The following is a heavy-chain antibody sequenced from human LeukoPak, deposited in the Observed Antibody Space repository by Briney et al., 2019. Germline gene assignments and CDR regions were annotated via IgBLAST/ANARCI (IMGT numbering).Heavy chain of an antibody. CDR1: GGSISSYY. CDR3: ARYTSDQTFDY. J-gene: IGHJ4*02. Sequence: SETLSLTCTVSGGSISSYYWSWIRQPPGKGLGWIAYIYYSGATNYNPSLKSRVTISVDTSRNQFSLKLSSVTAADTAVYYCARYTSDQTFDYWGQGTLVTVSS. CDR2: IYYSGAT. V-gene: IGHV4-59*01. D-gene: IGHD2-2*02.